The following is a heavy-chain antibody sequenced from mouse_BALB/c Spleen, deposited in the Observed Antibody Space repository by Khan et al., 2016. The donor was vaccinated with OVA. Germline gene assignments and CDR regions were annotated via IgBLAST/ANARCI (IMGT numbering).Heavy chain of an antibody. V-gene: IGHV2-3*01. CDR1: GFSLTSYG. CDR2: IWGDGST. Sequence: QVQLKESGPGLVAPSQSLSITCTVSGFSLTSYGVNWIRQPPGKGLEWLGVIWGDGSTNYHSALISRLSTSKDNSKSQAVLKLNSLQTDDTAAYYCARSVNFYYAMDYWGQGTSVTVSS. CDR3: ARSVNFYYAMDY. D-gene: IGHD1-3*01. J-gene: IGHJ4*01.